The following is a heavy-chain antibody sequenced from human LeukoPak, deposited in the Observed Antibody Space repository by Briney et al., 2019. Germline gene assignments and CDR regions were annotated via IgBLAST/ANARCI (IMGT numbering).Heavy chain of an antibody. Sequence: PSETLSLTCAVYGGAFRGYYWSWILHPPGKGLEWIGEINHSGSTNYNPSLKSRVTISVDTSKNQFSLKLSSVTAADTAVYYCARGGKFGGKDYWGQGTLVTVSS. CDR2: INHSGST. CDR3: ARGGKFGGKDY. CDR1: GGAFRGYY. J-gene: IGHJ4*02. V-gene: IGHV4-34*01. D-gene: IGHD4-23*01.